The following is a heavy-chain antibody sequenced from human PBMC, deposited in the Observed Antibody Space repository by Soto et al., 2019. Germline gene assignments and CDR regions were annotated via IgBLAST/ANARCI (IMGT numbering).Heavy chain of an antibody. D-gene: IGHD3-22*01. Sequence: SVKVSCKASGGTFGSDAITWVRQAPGQGLEWVGRITPIFGTTNYAQNLQGRVTISADKSTLTSYMELHSLTSDDTALYYCARDRTDSGYYTNWLDPWGQGTQVTVSS. CDR1: GGTFGSDA. CDR3: ARDRTDSGYYTNWLDP. CDR2: ITPIFGTT. V-gene: IGHV1-69*06. J-gene: IGHJ5*02.